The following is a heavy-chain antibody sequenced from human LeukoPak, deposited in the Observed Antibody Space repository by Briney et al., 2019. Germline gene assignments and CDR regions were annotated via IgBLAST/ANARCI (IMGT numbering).Heavy chain of an antibody. CDR3: ARWGLGPSFDS. V-gene: IGHV3-21*01. Sequence: GGSLRLSCAASGFMFSGYSMTWVRQAPGKGLEWVSYTSGGSDYIYYTDSVKGRFTISRDNAKKSLYLQLNSLRVEDTAVYYCARWGLGPSFDSWGQGTLVTVSS. D-gene: IGHD1-26*01. CDR1: GFMFSGYS. CDR2: TSGGSDYI. J-gene: IGHJ4*02.